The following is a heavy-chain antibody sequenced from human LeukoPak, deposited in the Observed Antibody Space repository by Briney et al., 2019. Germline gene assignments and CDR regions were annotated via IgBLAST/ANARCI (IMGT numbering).Heavy chain of an antibody. CDR1: GGTFSSYA. Sequence: ASVKVSCKASGGTFSSYAISWVRQAPGQGLEWMGWINPNSGGTNYAQKFQGRVTMTRDTSISTAYMELSRLRSDDTAVYYCAITRAIWFGEADAFDIWGQGTMVTVSS. J-gene: IGHJ3*02. CDR2: INPNSGGT. V-gene: IGHV1-2*02. CDR3: AITRAIWFGEADAFDI. D-gene: IGHD3-10*01.